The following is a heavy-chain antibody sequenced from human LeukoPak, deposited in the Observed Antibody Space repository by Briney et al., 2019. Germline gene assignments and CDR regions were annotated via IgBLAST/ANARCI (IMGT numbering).Heavy chain of an antibody. CDR2: IWYDGSNE. D-gene: IGHD6-25*01. V-gene: IGHV3-33*06. J-gene: IGHJ6*03. CDR1: GLTLCSYV. CDR3: AKGSGYYYYYMDV. Sequence: GGSLRLSCAASGLTLCSYVMHWVRQAPGKGLEWVSLIWYDGSNEYYADSVKGRFTISRDNSKNTLYLQMNNVRAEDTAVYYCAKGSGYYYYYMDVWGKGTTVTVSS.